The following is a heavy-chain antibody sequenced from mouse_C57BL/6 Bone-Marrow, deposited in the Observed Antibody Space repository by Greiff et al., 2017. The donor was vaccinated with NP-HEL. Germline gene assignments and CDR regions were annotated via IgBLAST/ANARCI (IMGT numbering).Heavy chain of an antibody. V-gene: IGHV1-81*01. Sequence: QVQLKESGAELARPGASVKLSCKASGYTFTSYGISWVKQRTGQGLEWIGEIYPRSGNTYYNEKFKGKATLTADKSSSTAYMELRSLTSEDSAVYFCASTAHRAMDYWGQGTSVTVSS. CDR2: IYPRSGNT. CDR1: GYTFTSYG. J-gene: IGHJ4*01. CDR3: ASTAHRAMDY.